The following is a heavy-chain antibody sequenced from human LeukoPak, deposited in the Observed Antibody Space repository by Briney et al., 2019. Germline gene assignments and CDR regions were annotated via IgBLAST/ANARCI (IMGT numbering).Heavy chain of an antibody. CDR3: ARGVQRITIFGVVASRFDP. Sequence: PSETLSLTCAVYGGSFSGCYWSWIRQPPGKGLEWIGEINHSGSTNYNPSLKSRVTISVDTSKNQFSLKLSSVTAADTAVYYCARGVQRITIFGVVASRFDPWGQGTLVTVSS. J-gene: IGHJ5*02. D-gene: IGHD3-3*01. CDR1: GGSFSGCY. CDR2: INHSGST. V-gene: IGHV4-34*01.